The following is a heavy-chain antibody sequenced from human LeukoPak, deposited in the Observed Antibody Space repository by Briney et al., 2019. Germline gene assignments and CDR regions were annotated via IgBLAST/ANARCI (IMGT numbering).Heavy chain of an antibody. J-gene: IGHJ4*02. CDR2: ISGSGGST. CDR1: GFTFSSYA. CDR3: AKDTGSGSYYPLYFDY. Sequence: GRSLRLSCAASGFTFSSYAMSWVRQAPGKGLEWVSAISGSGGSTYYADSVKGRYTISRDNSKNTLYLQMNSLRAEDTAVYYCAKDTGSGSYYPLYFDYWGQGTLVTVSS. V-gene: IGHV3-23*01. D-gene: IGHD3-10*01.